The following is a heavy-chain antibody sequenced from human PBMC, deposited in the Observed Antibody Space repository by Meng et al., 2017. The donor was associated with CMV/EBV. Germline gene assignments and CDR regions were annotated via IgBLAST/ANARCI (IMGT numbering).Heavy chain of an antibody. Sequence: GGSLRLSCAASGFTFSSYGMHWVRQAPGKGLEWVAFIRYDGSNKYCADSVKGRFTISRDNSKNTLYLQMNSLRAEDTAVYYCAKRKGGYSYGDFDYWGQGTLVTVSS. V-gene: IGHV3-30*02. D-gene: IGHD5-18*01. CDR1: GFTFSSYG. CDR3: AKRKGGYSYGDFDY. CDR2: IRYDGSNK. J-gene: IGHJ4*02.